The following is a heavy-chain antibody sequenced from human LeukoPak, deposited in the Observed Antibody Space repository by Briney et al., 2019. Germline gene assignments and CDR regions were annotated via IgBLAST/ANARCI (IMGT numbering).Heavy chain of an antibody. V-gene: IGHV1-18*01. J-gene: IGHJ4*02. CDR2: VSAYNGNT. CDR1: GYTFTSYG. CDR3: ARDATWYGSGFYFDY. Sequence: ASVKVSCKASGYTFTSYGISWVRQAPGQGLEWMGWVSAYNGNTNYAQKLQGRVTMTTDTSTSTAYMELRSLRSDDTAVYYCARDATWYGSGFYFDYWGQGTLATVSS. D-gene: IGHD3-10*01.